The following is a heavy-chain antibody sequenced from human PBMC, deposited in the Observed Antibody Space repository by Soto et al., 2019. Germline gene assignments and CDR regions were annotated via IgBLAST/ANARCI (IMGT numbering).Heavy chain of an antibody. Sequence: PVGSLRLSCAASGFTFSSYSMNWVSQAPGKGLEWVSSISSSSSYIYYADSVKGRFTISRDNAKNSLYLQMNSLRAEDTAVYYCAIMSIAARYYGMDVWGQGTTVTVSS. CDR3: AIMSIAARYYGMDV. CDR2: ISSSSSYI. D-gene: IGHD6-6*01. CDR1: GFTFSSYS. V-gene: IGHV3-21*01. J-gene: IGHJ6*02.